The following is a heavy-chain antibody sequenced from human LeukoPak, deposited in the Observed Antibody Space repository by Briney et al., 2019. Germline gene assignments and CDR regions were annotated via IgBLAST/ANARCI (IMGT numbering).Heavy chain of an antibody. D-gene: IGHD2-8*02. CDR3: AREKGGVRANYYYYGMDV. J-gene: IGHJ6*02. Sequence: PSETLSLTCTVSGGSISSYYWSWIRQPPGKGLEWIGYIYYSGSTNYNPSLKSRVTISVDTSKNQFSLKLSSVTAADTAVYYCAREKGGVRANYYYYGMDVWGQGTTVTVSS. CDR1: GGSISSYY. CDR2: IYYSGST. V-gene: IGHV4-59*01.